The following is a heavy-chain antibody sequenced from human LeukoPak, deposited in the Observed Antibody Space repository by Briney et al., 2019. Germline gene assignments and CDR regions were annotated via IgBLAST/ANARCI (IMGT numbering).Heavy chain of an antibody. CDR3: ARYVATILRYFDY. CDR2: VNSDGSST. Sequence: GGSLRLSCAASGFTFSSYWMHWVRQAPGKGLVWVSRVNSDGSSTSYADSVRGRFTISRDNAKNTLYLQMNSLRAEDTAVYYCARYVATILRYFDYWGQGTLVTVSS. V-gene: IGHV3-74*01. J-gene: IGHJ4*02. CDR1: GFTFSSYW. D-gene: IGHD5-12*01.